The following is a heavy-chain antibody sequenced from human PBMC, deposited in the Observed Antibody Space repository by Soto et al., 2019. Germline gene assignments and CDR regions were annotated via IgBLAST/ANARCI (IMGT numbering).Heavy chain of an antibody. J-gene: IGHJ4*02. CDR1: GGSISSDGYH. D-gene: IGHD2-8*01. Sequence: SETLSLTCTVSGGSISSDGYHWSWTRQSPGKGLEWIGYIYNGGRTFYRPSLESRINMSLDATKNSYSLRLTSVTAADTAVYYCARAPVGMDSINFFDHWGQGILVTVSS. CDR2: IYNGGRT. CDR3: ARAPVGMDSINFFDH. V-gene: IGHV4-30-4*01.